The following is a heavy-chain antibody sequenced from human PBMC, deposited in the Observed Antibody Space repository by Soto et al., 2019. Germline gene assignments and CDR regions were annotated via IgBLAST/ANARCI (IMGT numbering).Heavy chain of an antibody. J-gene: IGHJ6*02. V-gene: IGHV6-1*01. Sequence: SQTLSLTCAISGDSVSSNSAAWNWIRQSPSRGLEWLGRTYYRSKWYNDYAVSVKSRITINPDTSKNQFSLQLNSVTPEDTAVYYCARDIGYYYDSSGPLGYYYGMDVWGQGTTVTVSS. D-gene: IGHD3-22*01. CDR3: ARDIGYYYDSSGPLGYYYGMDV. CDR1: GDSVSSNSAA. CDR2: TYYRSKWYN.